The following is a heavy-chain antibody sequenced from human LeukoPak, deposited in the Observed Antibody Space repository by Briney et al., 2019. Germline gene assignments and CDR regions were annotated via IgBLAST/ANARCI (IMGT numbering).Heavy chain of an antibody. J-gene: IGHJ4*02. V-gene: IGHV1-18*04. CDR1: GYTFTAYY. D-gene: IGHD3-22*01. CDR2: ISAYNGNT. Sequence: ASVKVSCKASGYTFTAYYVHWVRQAPGQGLEWMGWISAYNGNTNYAQNLQGRVTMTTDTSTSTAYMEVRSLRSDDTAIYYCARDEPAGGYYSFDYWGQGTLVTVSS. CDR3: ARDEPAGGYYSFDY.